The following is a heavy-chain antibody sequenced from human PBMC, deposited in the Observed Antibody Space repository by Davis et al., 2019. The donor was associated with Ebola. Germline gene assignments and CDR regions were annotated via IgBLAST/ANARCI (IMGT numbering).Heavy chain of an antibody. CDR1: GYMFTSNG. CDR2: VILKSGAT. V-gene: IGHV1-2*06. CDR3: ARGHNYAHEY. Sequence: ASVKVSCKASGYMFTSNGISWVRQAPGQGLEWLGRVILKSGATNYAQKFQGRVTMTRDTSISTVYMELSSLRYDDTADYYCARGHNYAHEYWGQGTLVTVSS. D-gene: IGHD4-11*01. J-gene: IGHJ4*02.